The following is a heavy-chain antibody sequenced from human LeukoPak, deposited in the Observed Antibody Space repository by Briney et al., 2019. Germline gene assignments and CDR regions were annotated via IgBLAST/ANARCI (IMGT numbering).Heavy chain of an antibody. J-gene: IGHJ4*02. V-gene: IGHV3-48*01. D-gene: IGHD6-19*01. CDR3: ARTSGIAVVGTFDY. CDR1: GFTFSTYS. Sequence: PGGSLRLSCAASGFTFSTYSMNWVRQAPGKGLEWVSYISSSSSTIYYADSVKGRFTISRDNAKNSLYLQMNSLRAEDTAVYYCARTSGIAVVGTFDYWGQGTLVTVSS. CDR2: ISSSSSTI.